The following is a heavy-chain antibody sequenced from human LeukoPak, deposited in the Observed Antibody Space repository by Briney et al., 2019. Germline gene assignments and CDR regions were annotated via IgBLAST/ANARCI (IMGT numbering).Heavy chain of an antibody. D-gene: IGHD1-1*01. CDR2: IYSSGGA. V-gene: IGHV4-59*08. Sequence: SETLSLTCTVSGGSISGYYWSWIWQPPGKGLEWMAYIYSSGGANYNPSLKSRVTISVDTSKNQFSLNLSSVTAADTAVYYCARQRYLSPNWYLDLWGRGTLVTVSS. J-gene: IGHJ2*01. CDR3: ARQRYLSPNWYLDL. CDR1: GGSISGYY.